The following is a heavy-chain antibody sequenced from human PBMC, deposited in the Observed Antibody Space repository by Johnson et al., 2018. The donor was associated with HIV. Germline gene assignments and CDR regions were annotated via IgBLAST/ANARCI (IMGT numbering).Heavy chain of an antibody. V-gene: IGHV3-11*04. Sequence: QVQLVESGGGLVQPGGSLRLSCAASGFTFSDYYMSWIRQAPGKGLEWVSYISSSGGTKYYADSVKGRFTISRDNAKNSLYLQMNSLRAEDTAVYYCARLGSSSWYGDDAFDIWGQGTMVTVSS. CDR1: GFTFSDYY. CDR3: ARLGSSSWYGDDAFDI. D-gene: IGHD6-13*01. CDR2: ISSSGGTK. J-gene: IGHJ3*02.